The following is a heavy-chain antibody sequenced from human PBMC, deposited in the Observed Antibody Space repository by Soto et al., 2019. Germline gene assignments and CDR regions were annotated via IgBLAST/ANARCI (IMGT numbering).Heavy chain of an antibody. CDR1: GFSFGDYY. CDR3: ARDHGNWFDP. J-gene: IGHJ5*02. V-gene: IGHV3-11*01. CDR2: ISGSGRTI. Sequence: QVQLVESGGGLVKPGSSLRLSCTASGFSFGDYYMSWIRQAPGKGLEWISYISGSGRTIDFADSVKGRFTISRDNANNSTYLHLNSLRADDTAIYYCARDHGNWFDPCGQGTLVTVAS.